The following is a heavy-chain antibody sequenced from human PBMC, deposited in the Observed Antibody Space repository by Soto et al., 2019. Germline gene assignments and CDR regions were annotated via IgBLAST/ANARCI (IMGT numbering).Heavy chain of an antibody. J-gene: IGHJ6*02. CDR1: GFTFSSYA. Sequence: AGGSLRLSCAASGFTFSSYAMHWVRQAPGKGLEWVAVISYDGSSKYYADSVKGRFTISRDNSKNTLYPQMNSLRAEDTAVYYCARDIISVVPAVPLGHYYYYYGMDVWGQGTTVTVSS. D-gene: IGHD2-2*01. CDR2: ISYDGSSK. V-gene: IGHV3-30-3*01. CDR3: ARDIISVVPAVPLGHYYYYYGMDV.